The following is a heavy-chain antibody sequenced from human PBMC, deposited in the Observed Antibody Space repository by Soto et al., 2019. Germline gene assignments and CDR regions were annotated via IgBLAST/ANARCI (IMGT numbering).Heavy chain of an antibody. Sequence: ASVKVSCKASGYTFTSYAMHWVRQAPGQRLEWMGWINAGNGNTKYSQKFQGRVTITRDTSASTAYMELSSLRSEDTAVYYCARGEEMATLRFYYYYYGMDVWGQGTTVTV. D-gene: IGHD5-12*01. V-gene: IGHV1-3*01. CDR3: ARGEEMATLRFYYYYYGMDV. CDR1: GYTFTSYA. J-gene: IGHJ6*02. CDR2: INAGNGNT.